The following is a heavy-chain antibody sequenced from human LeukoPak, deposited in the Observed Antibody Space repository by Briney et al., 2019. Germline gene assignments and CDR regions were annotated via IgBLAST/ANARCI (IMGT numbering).Heavy chain of an antibody. Sequence: GGSLRLSCAASGFTFSTYGMNWVRQAPGKGLEWVSYISGGGTSIYYADSVKGRFTISRDNAKNSLYLQMNSLRAEDTAVYYCARDPYYYDSSGYYGEGFDYWGQGTLVTVSS. CDR3: ARDPYYYDSSGYYGEGFDY. J-gene: IGHJ4*02. CDR1: GFTFSTYG. CDR2: ISGGGTSI. V-gene: IGHV3-48*03. D-gene: IGHD3-22*01.